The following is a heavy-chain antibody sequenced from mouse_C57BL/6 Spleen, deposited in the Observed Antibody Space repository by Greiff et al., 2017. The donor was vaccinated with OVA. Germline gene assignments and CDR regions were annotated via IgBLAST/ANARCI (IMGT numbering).Heavy chain of an antibody. V-gene: IGHV5-9*01. CDR2: ISGGGGNT. Sequence: EVNVVESGGGLVKPGGSLKLSCAASGFPFSSYSMSWVRPTPEKRLAWVATISGGGGNTYYPDSVKGRFTISRDNAKNTQYLQMSSLRSEDTALDYCARRTEYYFDYWGQGTTLTVSS. CDR1: GFPFSSYS. CDR3: ARRTEYYFDY. J-gene: IGHJ2*01.